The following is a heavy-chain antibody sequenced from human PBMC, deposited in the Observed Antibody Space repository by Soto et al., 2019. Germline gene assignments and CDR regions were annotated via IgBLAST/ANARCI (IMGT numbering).Heavy chain of an antibody. CDR2: IYYSGST. CDR3: ARESPGIAAAGHNWFDP. V-gene: IGHV4-30-4*01. Sequence: PSETLSLTCTVSGGSISSGDYYWSWIRQPPGKGLEWIGYIYYSGSTYYNPSLKSRVTISVDTSKNQFSLKLSSVTAADTAVYYCARESPGIAAAGHNWFDPWGQGTLVTVSS. CDR1: GGSISSGDYY. D-gene: IGHD6-13*01. J-gene: IGHJ5*02.